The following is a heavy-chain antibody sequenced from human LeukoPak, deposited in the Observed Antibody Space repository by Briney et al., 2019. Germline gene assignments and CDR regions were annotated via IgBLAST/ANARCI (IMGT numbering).Heavy chain of an antibody. Sequence: PGGSLRLSCAASGFTFSDSTMHWVRQASGKGLEWVGRIRNKANNYATAYATSVKGRFTLSRDDSKNTAYLQMNSLKTEGTALYYCVRGAASGSYYGLGVWGQGATVTVSS. CDR3: VRGAASGSYYGLGV. J-gene: IGHJ6*02. CDR2: IRNKANNYAT. CDR1: GFTFSDST. D-gene: IGHD1-26*01. V-gene: IGHV3-73*01.